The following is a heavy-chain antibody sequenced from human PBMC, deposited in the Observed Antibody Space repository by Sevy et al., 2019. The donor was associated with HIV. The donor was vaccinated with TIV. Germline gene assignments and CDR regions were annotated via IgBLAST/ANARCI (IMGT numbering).Heavy chain of an antibody. V-gene: IGHV3-23*01. J-gene: IGHJ4*02. D-gene: IGHD4-17*01. CDR2: VSGNDGST. CDR3: AKDFSYGGTSWNFDF. Sequence: GGSQRLSCAASGFIFSKFALSWVRQAPGRGLEWVSAVSGNDGSTYYAASVKGRFTISRDISENMLYLQMNSLSAEDTAVYYCAKDFSYGGTSWNFDFWGQGTLVTVSS. CDR1: GFIFSKFA.